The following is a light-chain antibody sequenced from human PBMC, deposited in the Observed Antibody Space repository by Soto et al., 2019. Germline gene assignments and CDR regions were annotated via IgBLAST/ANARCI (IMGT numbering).Light chain of an antibody. J-gene: IGLJ1*01. Sequence: QSVLTQPASVSGSPGQSITISCTGTRSDVGSYNLVSWYQQHPGEAPKLMIYEGSKRTSGVSNRFSGSKSGNTASLTISGLQAEDEADYYCCSYAGSSTYVFGTGTKLTVL. CDR1: RSDVGSYNL. V-gene: IGLV2-23*01. CDR3: CSYAGSSTYV. CDR2: EGS.